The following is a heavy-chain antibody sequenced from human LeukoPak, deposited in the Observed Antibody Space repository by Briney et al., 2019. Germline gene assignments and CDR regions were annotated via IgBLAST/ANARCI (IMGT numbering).Heavy chain of an antibody. Sequence: SETLSLTCTVSGGSISSSSYYWGWIRQPPGKGLEWIGSIYYSGSTYYNPSLKSRVTISVDTSKNQFSLRLSSVTAADTAVYYCARGRVGVYRGYSGYEYDPDAFDIWGQGTMVTVSS. J-gene: IGHJ3*02. D-gene: IGHD5-12*01. V-gene: IGHV4-39*07. CDR3: ARGRVGVYRGYSGYEYDPDAFDI. CDR2: IYYSGST. CDR1: GGSISSSSYY.